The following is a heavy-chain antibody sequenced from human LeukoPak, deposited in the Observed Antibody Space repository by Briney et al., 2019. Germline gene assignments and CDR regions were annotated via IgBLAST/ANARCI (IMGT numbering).Heavy chain of an antibody. CDR3: VKDPPPRYSGSPPAY. CDR2: INTDGSIT. J-gene: IGHJ4*02. Sequence: GGSLRLSCAASGFTFSDYWIHWVRQAPGKGLVWVSRINTDGSITNYADSVKGRFTISRDNAKNSLYLQMNSLRADDTAVYYCVKDPPPRYSGSPPAYWGQGTLVTVSS. CDR1: GFTFSDYW. D-gene: IGHD1-26*01. V-gene: IGHV3-74*01.